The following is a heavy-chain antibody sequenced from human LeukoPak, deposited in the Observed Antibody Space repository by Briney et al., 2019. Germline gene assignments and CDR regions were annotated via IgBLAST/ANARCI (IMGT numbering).Heavy chain of an antibody. CDR1: GGSFSDYY. CDR2: INHSGST. V-gene: IGHV4-34*01. J-gene: IGHJ4*02. D-gene: IGHD2-21*02. Sequence: SETLSLTCAVYGGSFSDYYWTWIRQPPGKGLEWIGEINHSGSTNHNPSLKSRVTISVDTSKNQFSLKLRSVTAGDTAVYYCARRYSGGGCYNYWGQGTLITVSS. CDR3: ARRYSGGGCYNY.